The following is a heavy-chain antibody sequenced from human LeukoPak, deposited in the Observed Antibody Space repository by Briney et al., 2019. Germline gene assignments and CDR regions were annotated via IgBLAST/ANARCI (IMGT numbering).Heavy chain of an antibody. CDR1: GYTFTSYW. CDR3: VRLSSRSCDY. Sequence: GESLKISCKASGYTFTSYWIGWVRQVPGKGLEWMGIIYPGDSDTRYSPSFQGQVTISVDESISSASLQWSFLKASDTGVYYCVRLSSRSCDYWGQGTLVTVSS. CDR2: IYPGDSDT. V-gene: IGHV5-51*01. D-gene: IGHD2-2*01. J-gene: IGHJ4*02.